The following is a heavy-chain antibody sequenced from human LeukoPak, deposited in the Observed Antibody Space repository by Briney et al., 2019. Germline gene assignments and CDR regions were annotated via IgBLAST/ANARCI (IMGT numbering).Heavy chain of an antibody. CDR3: AKDSSSGWYSGYNRFDP. Sequence: GGSLRLSCAASGFTFSDYYVSWIRQAPGKGLEWVSYISSSGSTIYYADSVKGRFTISRDNSKNTLYLQMNSLRVEDTAVYYCAKDSSSGWYSGYNRFDPWGQGTLVTVSS. CDR1: GFTFSDYY. J-gene: IGHJ5*02. V-gene: IGHV3-11*01. CDR2: ISSSGSTI. D-gene: IGHD6-19*01.